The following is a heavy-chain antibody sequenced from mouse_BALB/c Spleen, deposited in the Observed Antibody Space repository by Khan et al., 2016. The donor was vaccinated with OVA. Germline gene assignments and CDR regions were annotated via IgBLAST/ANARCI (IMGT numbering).Heavy chain of an antibody. Sequence: QVQLKQSGAELARPGASVKMSCKASGYTFTSYTIHWITERPGQGLEWIGYINPSNGYTNYNQKFRDKATLTTDKSSTPAYLQLSSLTSYDSAVYNCVRDGAYHRNDGWFAYWGQGTLVTVSA. V-gene: IGHV1-4*01. CDR3: VRDGAYHRNDGWFAY. D-gene: IGHD2-14*01. CDR1: GYTFTSYT. CDR2: INPSNGYT. J-gene: IGHJ3*01.